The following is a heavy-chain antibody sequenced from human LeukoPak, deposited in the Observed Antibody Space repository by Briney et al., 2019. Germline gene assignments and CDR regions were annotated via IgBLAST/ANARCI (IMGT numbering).Heavy chain of an antibody. CDR1: GFTLQSYV. D-gene: IGHD2-15*01. Sequence: GGSLRLSCAASGFTLQSYVMPGVRQAPARGRAWVSIISGCGGSPYYADSVKGRFIISRDNSQNTLYLQMDSRRDDDTAIYYCAKAHSQWSTWFDPWGEGALVTVSS. CDR2: ISGCGGSP. V-gene: IGHV3-23*01. J-gene: IGHJ5*02. CDR3: AKAHSQWSTWFDP.